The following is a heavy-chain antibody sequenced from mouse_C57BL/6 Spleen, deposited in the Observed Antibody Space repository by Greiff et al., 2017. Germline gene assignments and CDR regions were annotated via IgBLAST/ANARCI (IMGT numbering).Heavy chain of an antibody. J-gene: IGHJ2*01. CDR3: ARRDGYYVGAFDY. Sequence: QVQLQQPGAELVMPGASVKLSCKASGYTFTSYWMHWVKQRPGQGLEWIGEVDPSDSYTNYNQKFKGKSTLTVDKSSSTAYMQLSSLTSEDSAVYYCARRDGYYVGAFDYWGQGATLTVSS. CDR1: GYTFTSYW. CDR2: VDPSDSYT. D-gene: IGHD2-3*01. V-gene: IGHV1-69*01.